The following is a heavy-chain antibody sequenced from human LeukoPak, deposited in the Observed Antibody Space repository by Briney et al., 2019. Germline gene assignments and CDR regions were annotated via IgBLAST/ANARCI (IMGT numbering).Heavy chain of an antibody. CDR2: IIPIFGTA. CDR3: ARDRVWSGYPSGAFDI. Sequence: ASVKVSCKASGGTFSSYAISWVRQAPGQGLEWMGGIIPIFGTANYAQKYQGRVTITADQSTSTAYRELSSLRSEDTAVYYCARDRVWSGYPSGAFDIWGQGTMVTVSS. D-gene: IGHD3-3*01. V-gene: IGHV1-69*01. CDR1: GGTFSSYA. J-gene: IGHJ3*02.